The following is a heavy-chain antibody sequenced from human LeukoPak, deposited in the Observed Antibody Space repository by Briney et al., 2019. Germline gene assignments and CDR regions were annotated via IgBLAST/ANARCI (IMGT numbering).Heavy chain of an antibody. Sequence: GGSLRLSCAASGFTFSSYSMNWVRQAPGKGLEWVAVISYDGGNKYYADSVKGRFTISRDNSKNTLHLQMNSLRAEDTAVYYCARAGVDHWKLRAFDIWGQGTMVTVSS. J-gene: IGHJ3*02. CDR3: ARAGVDHWKLRAFDI. V-gene: IGHV3-30*03. CDR1: GFTFSSYS. D-gene: IGHD1-1*01. CDR2: ISYDGGNK.